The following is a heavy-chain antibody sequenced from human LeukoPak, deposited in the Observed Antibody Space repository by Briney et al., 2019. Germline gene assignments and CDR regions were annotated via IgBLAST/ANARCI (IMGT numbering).Heavy chain of an antibody. CDR3: ARGGGDHGFDI. CDR2: IDSDGSGT. J-gene: IGHJ3*02. V-gene: IGHV3-74*01. Sequence: RRSLRLSCAASGFTFSSYAMHWVRQAPGKGLVWVSRIDSDGSGTIYADSVKGRFTVSRDNAKNTLYLQMNSLRAEDTAVYYCARGGGDHGFDIWGQGTMVTVSS. CDR1: GFTFSSYA. D-gene: IGHD6-25*01.